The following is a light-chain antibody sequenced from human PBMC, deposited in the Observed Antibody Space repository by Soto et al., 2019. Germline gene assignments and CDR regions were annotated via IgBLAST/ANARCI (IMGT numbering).Light chain of an antibody. CDR1: QRISSY. V-gene: IGKV1-39*01. CDR2: AAS. J-gene: IGKJ5*01. Sequence: IQKNLLLYSLSASVGARVTKSCRTSQRISSYLTWYQQKPGKAPKLLIYAASSLQSGVPSRFSGSGSGTDFTLTISSLQPEDFATYYYQQSYSTPITFGQGTRLEIK. CDR3: QQSYSTPIT.